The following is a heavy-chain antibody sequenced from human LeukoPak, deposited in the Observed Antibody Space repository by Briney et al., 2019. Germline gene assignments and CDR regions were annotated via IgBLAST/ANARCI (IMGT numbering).Heavy chain of an antibody. V-gene: IGHV1-18*01. D-gene: IGHD2-15*01. CDR1: GYTFTTYG. CDR3: ARGGAYCSGGSCPYNWFDP. J-gene: IGHJ5*02. Sequence: ASVKVSCQASGYTFTTYGITWVRQAPGQGLEWMGWISPYNGNTNYAQNFQGRVTMTTDTSTSTAYMELRSLGSDDTAVYYCARGGAYCSGGSCPYNWFDPWGQGTLVTVSS. CDR2: ISPYNGNT.